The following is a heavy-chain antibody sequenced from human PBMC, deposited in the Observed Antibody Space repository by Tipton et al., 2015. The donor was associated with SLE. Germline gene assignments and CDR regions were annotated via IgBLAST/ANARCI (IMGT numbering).Heavy chain of an antibody. V-gene: IGHV4-34*01. CDR1: GGSFSGYY. CDR2: INHSGST. D-gene: IGHD3-3*01. Sequence: TLSLTYAVYGGSFSGYYWSWIRQPPGKGLEWIGEINHSGSTNYNPSLKSRVTISVDTSKNQFSLKLSSVTAADTAVYYCARITIFGVVLFDYWGQGTLVTVSS. J-gene: IGHJ4*02. CDR3: ARITIFGVVLFDY.